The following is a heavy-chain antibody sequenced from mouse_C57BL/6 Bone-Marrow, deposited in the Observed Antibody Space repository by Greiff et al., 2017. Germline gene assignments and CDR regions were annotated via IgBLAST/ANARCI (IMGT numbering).Heavy chain of an antibody. Sequence: VQLQQPGAELVKPGASVKLSCKASGYAFSSYWMNWVTQRPVQGLEWIGQIYPADGDTHYNGKFKGKATLTADKSSSTAYMQLSSLTSEDSAVYLCARWRGGFAYWGQGTLVTVSA. J-gene: IGHJ3*01. CDR1: GYAFSSYW. CDR3: ARWRGGFAY. V-gene: IGHV1-80*01. CDR2: IYPADGDT.